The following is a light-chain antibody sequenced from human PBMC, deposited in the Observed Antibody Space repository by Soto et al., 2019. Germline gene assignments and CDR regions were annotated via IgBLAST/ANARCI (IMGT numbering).Light chain of an antibody. CDR3: QQYRSWPRT. CDR2: GAS. CDR1: QSVSSN. J-gene: IGKJ1*01. Sequence: EIVMTQSPATLSVSPGERATLSCRASQSVSSNLAWYQQKAGQAPRLLIYGASTRATGIPARFSGSGSGTECTLTISGLQSEDFVVYYCQQYRSWPRTFGQGTKVDIK. V-gene: IGKV3-15*01.